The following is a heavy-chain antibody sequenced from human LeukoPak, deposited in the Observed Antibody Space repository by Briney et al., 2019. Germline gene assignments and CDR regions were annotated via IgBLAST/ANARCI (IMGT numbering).Heavy chain of an antibody. D-gene: IGHD1-26*01. CDR3: ARVSLGELLAFSYFDY. CDR2: INPNSGGT. CDR1: GYTFTGYY. V-gene: IGHV1-2*02. J-gene: IGHJ4*02. Sequence: GASVKVSCKASGYTFTGYYMHWVRQAPGQGLEWMGWINPNSGGTNYAQKFQGRITMTRDRSISTAYMELSRLRSDDTAVYYCARVSLGELLAFSYFDYWGQGTLVTVSS.